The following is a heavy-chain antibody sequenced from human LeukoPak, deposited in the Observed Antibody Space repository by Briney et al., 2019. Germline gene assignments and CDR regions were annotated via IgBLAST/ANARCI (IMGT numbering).Heavy chain of an antibody. J-gene: IGHJ3*02. Sequence: SETLSLTCAVYGGSFSGYYWSWIRQPPGKGLEWIGEINHSGSTNYNPSLKSRVTISVDTSKNQFSLKMRSVTAADTAIYYCARAPGAFDIWGQGTMVTVSS. CDR3: ARAPGAFDI. CDR2: INHSGST. CDR1: GGSFSGYY. V-gene: IGHV4-34*01.